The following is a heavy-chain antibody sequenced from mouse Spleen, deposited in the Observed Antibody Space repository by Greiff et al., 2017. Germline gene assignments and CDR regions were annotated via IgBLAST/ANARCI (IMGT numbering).Heavy chain of an antibody. J-gene: IGHJ3*01. CDR3: ARGTAWFAY. CDR2: IDPSDSYT. Sequence: VKLVESGAELVKPGASVKLSCKASGYTFTSYWMQWVKQRPGQGLEWIGEIDPSDSYTNYNQKFKGKATLTVDTSSSTAYMQLSSLTSEDSAVYYCARGTAWFAYWGQGTLVTVSA. V-gene: IGHV1-50*01. CDR1: GYTFTSYW. D-gene: IGHD2-14*01.